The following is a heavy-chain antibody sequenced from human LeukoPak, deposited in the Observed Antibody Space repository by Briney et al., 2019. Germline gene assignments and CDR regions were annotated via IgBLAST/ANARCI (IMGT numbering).Heavy chain of an antibody. D-gene: IGHD3-22*01. CDR1: GFTFSSYE. V-gene: IGHV3-48*03. J-gene: IGHJ4*02. CDR2: ISSSGSTI. CDR3: GCSGYYFMYYFDY. Sequence: GGSLRLSCAASGFTFSSYEMNWVRQAPGKGVEWVSYISSSGSTIFYTDSVKGRFPISRDNAKNSLYLQMNSLRAEDTAVYYCGCSGYYFMYYFDYWGQGTLVTVSS.